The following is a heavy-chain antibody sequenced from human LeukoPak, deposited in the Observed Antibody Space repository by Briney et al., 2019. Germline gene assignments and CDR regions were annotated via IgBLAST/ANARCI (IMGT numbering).Heavy chain of an antibody. J-gene: IGHJ6*03. CDR2: INHSGST. Sequence: SETLSLTCAVYGGSFSGYYWSWIRQPPGKGLEWIGEINHSGSTSYNPSLKSRVTISVDTSKNQFSLKLSSVTAADTAVYYCARLRDYPYRYYYYMDVWGKGTTVTVSS. CDR1: GGSFSGYY. CDR3: ARLRDYPYRYYYYMDV. D-gene: IGHD4-11*01. V-gene: IGHV4-34*01.